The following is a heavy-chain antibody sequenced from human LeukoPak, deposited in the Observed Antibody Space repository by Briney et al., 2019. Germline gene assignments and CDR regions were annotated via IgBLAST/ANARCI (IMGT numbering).Heavy chain of an antibody. CDR3: ARVGGSYEDY. V-gene: IGHV1-46*01. CDR2: INPSGGST. CDR1: GYTFTSYY. J-gene: IGHJ4*02. D-gene: IGHD1-26*01. Sequence: GASVKVSCKVSGYTFTSYYVHWVRRAPGQGLEWMGIINPSGGSTSYAQKFQGRVTMTRDTSTSTVYMELSSLRSEDTAVYYCARVGGSYEDYWGQGTLVTVSS.